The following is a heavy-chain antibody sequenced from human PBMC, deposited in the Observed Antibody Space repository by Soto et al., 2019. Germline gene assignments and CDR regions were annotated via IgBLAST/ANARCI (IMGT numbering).Heavy chain of an antibody. D-gene: IGHD3-3*01. J-gene: IGHJ6*02. CDR1: GYTFTGYY. Sequence: GASVKVSCKASGYTFTGYYMHWLRQSPGQGLEWMGWINPNSGGTNYAQKFQGWVTMTRDTSISTAYMELSRLRSDDTAVYYCARSYDFWSGYYPHNYYYYGMDVWGQGTTVTVSS. CDR3: ARSYDFWSGYYPHNYYYYGMDV. CDR2: INPNSGGT. V-gene: IGHV1-2*04.